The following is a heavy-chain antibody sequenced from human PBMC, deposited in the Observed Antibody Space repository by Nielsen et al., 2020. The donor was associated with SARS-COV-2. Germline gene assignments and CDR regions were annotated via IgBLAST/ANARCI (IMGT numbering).Heavy chain of an antibody. Sequence: GGSLRLSCAASGFTFSSYAMSWVRQAPGKGLEWVSAISGTGGSTYYADSVKGRFTISRDNSKNTLYLQMNSLRAEDTAVYYCAKALRSGWSFDYWGQGTLVTVS. D-gene: IGHD6-19*01. J-gene: IGHJ4*02. CDR3: AKALRSGWSFDY. V-gene: IGHV3-23*01. CDR1: GFTFSSYA. CDR2: ISGTGGST.